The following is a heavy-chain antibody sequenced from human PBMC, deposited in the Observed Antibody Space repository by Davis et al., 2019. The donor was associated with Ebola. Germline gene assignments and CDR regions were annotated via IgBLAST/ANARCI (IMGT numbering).Heavy chain of an antibody. Sequence: GESLKISCAASGFTFSGSAMHWVRQASGKGLEWVGRIRSKANSYATAYAASVKGRFTISRDDSKNTAYLQMNSLKTEDTAVNYCTKGSSGTDYWGQGTLVTVSS. CDR1: GFTFSGSA. J-gene: IGHJ4*02. CDR3: TKGSSGTDY. D-gene: IGHD3-22*01. CDR2: IRSKANSYAT. V-gene: IGHV3-73*01.